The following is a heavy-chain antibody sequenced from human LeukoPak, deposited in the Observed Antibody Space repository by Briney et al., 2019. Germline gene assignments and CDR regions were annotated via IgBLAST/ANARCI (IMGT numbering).Heavy chain of an antibody. D-gene: IGHD3-10*01. CDR1: GFTFDDYA. Sequence: GRSLRLSCAASGFTFDDYAMHWVRQAPGKGLEWVSGISWNSGSIGYADSVKGRITISRDNAKNSLYLQMNSLRAEDMALYYCAKSPGVNSALFDPWGQGTLVTVSS. J-gene: IGHJ5*02. CDR3: AKSPGVNSALFDP. CDR2: ISWNSGSI. V-gene: IGHV3-9*03.